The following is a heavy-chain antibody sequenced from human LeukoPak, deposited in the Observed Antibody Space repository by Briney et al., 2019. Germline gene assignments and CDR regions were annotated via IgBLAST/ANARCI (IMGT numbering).Heavy chain of an antibody. CDR3: TSWGDTTAEYFQR. D-gene: IGHD2-21*02. J-gene: IGHJ1*01. V-gene: IGHV3-7*01. Sequence: PGGSLRLSCVASGFTFSNYWMHWVRQPPGKGLEWVAHINPDGRDTYYVDSVKGRFTISRDNAQNSMYLQMNSLRVEDTAVYYCTSWGDTTAEYFQRWGQGTLVTVSS. CDR2: INPDGRDT. CDR1: GFTFSNYW.